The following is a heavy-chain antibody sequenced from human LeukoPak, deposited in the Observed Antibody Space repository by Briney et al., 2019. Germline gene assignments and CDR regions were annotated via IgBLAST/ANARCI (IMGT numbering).Heavy chain of an antibody. V-gene: IGHV1-18*01. CDR2: ISAYNGNT. Sequence: ASVKVSCKASGYTFTSYGISWVRQAPGQGLEWMGWISAYNGNTNYARKLQGRVTMTTDTSTSTAYMELRSLRSDDTAVYYCARGLYYDSSGYYYFDYWGQGTLVTVSS. D-gene: IGHD3-22*01. J-gene: IGHJ4*02. CDR1: GYTFTSYG. CDR3: ARGLYYDSSGYYYFDY.